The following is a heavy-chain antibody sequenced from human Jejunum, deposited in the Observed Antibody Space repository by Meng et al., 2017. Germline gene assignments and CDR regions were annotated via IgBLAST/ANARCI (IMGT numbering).Heavy chain of an antibody. J-gene: IGHJ4*02. D-gene: IGHD5-18*01. V-gene: IGHV3-30*04. CDR2: ISHDGTHT. CDR3: ARIGFGFSFGNGIDY. Sequence: QVYLVEAGGGVVQPGRSLRLSCSASGFTFSVYSTHWVRQAPGKGLEWVAVISHDGTHTYYADSVKGRFTISRDNSKNTLYLQMDSLRAEDTAVYYCARIGFGFSFGNGIDYWGQGTLVTVSS. CDR1: GFTFSVYS.